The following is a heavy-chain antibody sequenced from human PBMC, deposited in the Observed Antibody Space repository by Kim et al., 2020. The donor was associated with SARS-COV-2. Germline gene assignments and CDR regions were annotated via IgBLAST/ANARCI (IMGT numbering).Heavy chain of an antibody. Sequence: SETLSLTCTVSGGSISSTNWWNWVRQPPGKGLEWIGETSHSGSTNYNPSLKSRVTISVDKSRNQFSLRMTSVTAADTAIYYCASYVTAKTGRGLGYWGQGTLVTVSS. CDR1: GGSISSTNW. D-gene: IGHD2-21*02. J-gene: IGHJ4*02. V-gene: IGHV4-4*02. CDR3: ASYVTAKTGRGLGY. CDR2: TSHSGST.